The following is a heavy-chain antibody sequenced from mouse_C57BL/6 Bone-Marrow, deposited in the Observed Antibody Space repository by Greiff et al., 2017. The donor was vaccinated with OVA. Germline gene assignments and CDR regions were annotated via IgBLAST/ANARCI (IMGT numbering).Heavy chain of an antibody. D-gene: IGHD1-1*01. CDR3: ARGATTVVAPFDY. J-gene: IGHJ2*01. Sequence: EVMLVESEGGLVQPGSSMKLSCTASGFTFSDYYMAWVRQVPEKGLEWVANINYDGSSTYYLDSLKSRFIISRDNAKNILYLQMSSLKSEDTATYYCARGATTVVAPFDYWGQVTTLTVSS. V-gene: IGHV5-16*01. CDR1: GFTFSDYY. CDR2: INYDGSST.